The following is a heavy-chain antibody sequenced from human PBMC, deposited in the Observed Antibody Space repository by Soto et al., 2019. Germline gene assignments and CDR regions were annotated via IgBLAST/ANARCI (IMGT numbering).Heavy chain of an antibody. J-gene: IGHJ4*02. Sequence: QVQLQESGPGLVKPSQTLSLTCTVSGGSISSGDYYWSWIRQPPGKGLEWIGYIYYSGSTYYNPSLKSRVTLSVDTSKNQFSLKRSSVTAADTAVYYCARAESPYCSGGSCYHFDYWGQGTLVTVSS. CDR2: IYYSGST. CDR3: ARAESPYCSGGSCYHFDY. CDR1: GGSISSGDYY. V-gene: IGHV4-30-4*01. D-gene: IGHD2-15*01.